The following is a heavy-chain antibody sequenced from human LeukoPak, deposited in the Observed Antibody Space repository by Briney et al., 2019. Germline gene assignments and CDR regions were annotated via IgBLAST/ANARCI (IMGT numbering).Heavy chain of an antibody. CDR1: GFTFSSYN. J-gene: IGHJ6*02. D-gene: IGHD3-3*01. V-gene: IGHV3-21*01. CDR3: ARDSQTRYYDFWSGYRGMDV. Sequence: GGSLRLSCAASGFTFSSYNMNWVRQAPGKGLEWVSSISSSSSYIYYADSVKGRFTISRDNAKNSLYLQMNSLRAEDTAVYYCARDSQTRYYDFWSGYRGMDVWGQGTTVTVSS. CDR2: ISSSSSYI.